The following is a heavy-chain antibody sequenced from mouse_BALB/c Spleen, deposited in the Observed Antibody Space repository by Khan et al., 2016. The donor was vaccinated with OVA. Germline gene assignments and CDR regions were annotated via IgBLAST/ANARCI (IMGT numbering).Heavy chain of an antibody. Sequence: VQLQQSGAALAKPGASVKMSCKASGYTFSTYWMHWVKQRPGQGLEWIGYIIPTSGYTDYNEKFKDKATLSADKSSSTAYMPLSRLKSEDSAVYYCTRDRIDYWGQGTTLTVSS. V-gene: IGHV1-7*01. J-gene: IGHJ2*01. CDR2: IIPTSGYT. CDR1: GYTFSTYW. CDR3: TRDRIDY.